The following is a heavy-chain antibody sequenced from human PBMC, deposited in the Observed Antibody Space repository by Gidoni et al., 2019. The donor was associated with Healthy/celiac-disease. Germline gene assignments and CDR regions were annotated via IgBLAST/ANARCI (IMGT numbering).Heavy chain of an antibody. CDR2: ISSSSSYI. V-gene: IGHV3-21*01. CDR1: GFPFSSYS. D-gene: IGHD1-1*01. CDR3: ARRDNWNGFDY. Sequence: EVQLVESGGGLVKPGGSLRLSCAASGFPFSSYSLNWVSQDPGKGLEWVSSISSSSSYIYYADSVKGRVNISRDNAKITLYLQMTSVRAEDTAVYYCARRDNWNGFDYWGQGTLVTVSS. J-gene: IGHJ4*02.